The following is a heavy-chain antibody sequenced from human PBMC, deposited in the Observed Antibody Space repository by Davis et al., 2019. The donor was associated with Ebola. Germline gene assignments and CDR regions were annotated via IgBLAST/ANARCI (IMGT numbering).Heavy chain of an antibody. CDR3: VKRTSGSSGWDY. CDR2: ISGTTCNT. J-gene: IGHJ4*02. CDR1: GFTFSSYA. V-gene: IGHV3-23*01. D-gene: IGHD6-6*01. Sequence: GESLKISCAGSGFTFSSYAMSWVRQAPGKGLEWVSAISGTTCNTYYADSVKGRFTVSRDNSKNALYLQMNSLRADDSGIYYCVKRTSGSSGWDYWGQGTLVTVSS.